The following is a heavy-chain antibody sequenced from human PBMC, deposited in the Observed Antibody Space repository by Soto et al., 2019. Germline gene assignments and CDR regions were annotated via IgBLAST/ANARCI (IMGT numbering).Heavy chain of an antibody. Sequence: LRLSCATSRFTFSNAWMSWVRQAPGKGLEWVGRIKSKTHGGTTDYAAPVKGRFTISRDDSKNTLYLQMNSLKTEDTAMYYCTTSSNISLYNFYYGMDLWGQGTTVTVSS. J-gene: IGHJ6*02. CDR3: TTSSNISLYNFYYGMDL. V-gene: IGHV3-15*01. CDR2: IKSKTHGGTT. CDR1: RFTFSNAW. D-gene: IGHD2-2*01.